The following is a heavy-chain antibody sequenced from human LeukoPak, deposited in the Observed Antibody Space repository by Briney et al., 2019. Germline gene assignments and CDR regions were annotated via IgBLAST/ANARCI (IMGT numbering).Heavy chain of an antibody. D-gene: IGHD1-26*01. V-gene: IGHV3-7*01. Sequence: GGSLRLSCAASGFTFSSYWMSWVRQAPGKGLEWVANIKQDGSEKYYVDSVKGRFAISRDNAKNSLYLQMNSLRAEDTAVYYCASWGVVDSYSGSFDYWGQGTLVTVSS. J-gene: IGHJ4*02. CDR1: GFTFSSYW. CDR2: IKQDGSEK. CDR3: ASWGVVDSYSGSFDY.